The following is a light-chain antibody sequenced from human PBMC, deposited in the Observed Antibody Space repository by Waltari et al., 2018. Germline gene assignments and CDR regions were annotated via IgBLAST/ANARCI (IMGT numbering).Light chain of an antibody. J-gene: IGKJ2*01. CDR3: QHHYSTPNT. CDR2: LAS. CDR1: QSVLYSSNNKNY. V-gene: IGKV4-1*01. Sequence: DIVMTQPTESLAGSRSERATINCKYSQSVLYSSNNKNYLAWYQQKPGQPPKLLFYLASTRDSGVPDRFSGSGSGTDFTLTISSLQAEDVAVYYCQHHYSTPNTFGQGTKLEI.